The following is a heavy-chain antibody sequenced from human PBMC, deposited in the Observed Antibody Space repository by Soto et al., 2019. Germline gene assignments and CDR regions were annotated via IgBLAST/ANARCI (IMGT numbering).Heavy chain of an antibody. CDR3: ARGAIVATIPDDDY. CDR2: ISSNSSSI. Sequence: PGGSLRLSCAASGFTFSSYAMHWVRQAPGKGLEYVSSISSNSSSIYYADSVKGRFTISRDNAKNTLYLQMNSLRAEDTAVYYCARGAIVATIPDDDYWGQGTLVTVSS. D-gene: IGHD5-12*01. V-gene: IGHV3-64*04. J-gene: IGHJ4*02. CDR1: GFTFSSYA.